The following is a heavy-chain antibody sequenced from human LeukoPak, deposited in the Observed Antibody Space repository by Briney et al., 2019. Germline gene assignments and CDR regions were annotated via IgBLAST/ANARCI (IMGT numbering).Heavy chain of an antibody. J-gene: IGHJ4*02. CDR2: ISGSGGST. D-gene: IGHD5-24*01. Sequence: PGGSLRLSCAASGFTFSSYALSWVRQAPGKGLEWVSAISGSGGSTYYADSVKGRFTVSRDNSKNTLYLQMNSLRAEDTAVYYCANERSRDGKSYFDYWGQGTLVTVSS. CDR1: GFTFSSYA. CDR3: ANERSRDGKSYFDY. V-gene: IGHV3-23*01.